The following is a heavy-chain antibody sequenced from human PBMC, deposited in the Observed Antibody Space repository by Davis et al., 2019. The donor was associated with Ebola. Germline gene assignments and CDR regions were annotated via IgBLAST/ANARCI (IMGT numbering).Heavy chain of an antibody. CDR2: INHSGST. J-gene: IGHJ6*02. CDR3: ARRRITIFGVVIGTGIRGGMDV. V-gene: IGHV4-34*01. D-gene: IGHD3-3*01. Sequence: SESLSLTCAVYGGSFSGYYWRWIRQPPGKGLEWVGDINHSGSTNYNPSSKSRVNIPVDTSTNKFSLKLTSVTAADTAVYYCARRRITIFGVVIGTGIRGGMDVWGQGTTVTVSS. CDR1: GGSFSGYY.